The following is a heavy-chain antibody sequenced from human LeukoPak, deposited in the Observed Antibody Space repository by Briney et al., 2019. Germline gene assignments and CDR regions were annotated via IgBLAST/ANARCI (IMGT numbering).Heavy chain of an antibody. CDR3: ARDLGYYDSSGYYKLGNWFDP. Sequence: SVKVSCKASGGTFSSYAISWVRKPPGQGLEWMRRIIPILGIANYAQKFQGSVTISAHKSTSTAYMELSSLRSEDTAVYYCARDLGYYDSSGYYKLGNWFDPWGQGTLVTVSS. CDR1: GGTFSSYA. J-gene: IGHJ5*02. CDR2: IIPILGIA. V-gene: IGHV1-69*04. D-gene: IGHD3-22*01.